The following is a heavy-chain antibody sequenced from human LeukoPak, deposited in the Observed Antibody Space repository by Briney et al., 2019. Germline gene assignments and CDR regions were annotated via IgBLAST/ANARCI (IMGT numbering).Heavy chain of an antibody. CDR3: ARDIVVVPAAIPAFDI. V-gene: IGHV1-2*02. CDR2: INPNSGGT. CDR1: GYTFTGYY. D-gene: IGHD2-2*02. J-gene: IGHJ3*02. Sequence: APVKVSCKASGYTFTGYYMYWVRQAPGQGLEWMGWINPNSGGTNYAQKFQGRVTMTRDTSISTAYMELSRLRSDDTAVYYCARDIVVVPAAIPAFDIWGQGTMVTVSS.